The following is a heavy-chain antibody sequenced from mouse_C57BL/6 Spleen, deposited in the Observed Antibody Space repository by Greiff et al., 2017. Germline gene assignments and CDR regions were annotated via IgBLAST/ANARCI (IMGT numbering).Heavy chain of an antibody. CDR3: ARVETRNYAMDY. Sequence: VQLQQPGTELVKPGASVKLSCKASGYTFTSYWMHWVKQRPGQGLEWIGNINPSNGGTNYNEKFKSKATLTVDKSSSTAYMQLSSLTSEDSAVYDCARVETRNYAMDYWGQGTSVTVSS. CDR1: GYTFTSYW. V-gene: IGHV1-53*01. CDR2: INPSNGGT. J-gene: IGHJ4*01.